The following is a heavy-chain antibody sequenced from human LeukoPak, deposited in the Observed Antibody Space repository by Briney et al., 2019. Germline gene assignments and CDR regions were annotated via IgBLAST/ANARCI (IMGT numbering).Heavy chain of an antibody. J-gene: IGHJ4*02. CDR3: PREGGLQLERPSISSDY. CDR1: GFTFSSYA. Sequence: GGSLRLSCAASGFTFSSYAMSWVRQAPGKGLEWVSCISGSGCNTYYAAAVKGRFTISRDNYKNTLYLQMPSLRAEDTAVYYCPREGGLQLERPSISSDYWGQGALVTVSS. V-gene: IGHV3-23*01. D-gene: IGHD1-1*01. CDR2: ISGSGCNT.